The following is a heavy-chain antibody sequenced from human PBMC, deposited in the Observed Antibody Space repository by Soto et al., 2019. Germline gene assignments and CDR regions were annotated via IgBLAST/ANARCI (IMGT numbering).Heavy chain of an antibody. Sequence: EVQLVESGGGLVQPGGSPRLSCAASGFTFSSYWMSWVRQAPGKGLEWVANIKQDGSEKYYVDSVKGRFTISRDNAKNSLYLQMNSLRAEDTAVYYCARVGRFGVVIDLYYYYYYMDVWGKGTTVTVSS. V-gene: IGHV3-7*04. J-gene: IGHJ6*03. CDR3: ARVGRFGVVIDLYYYYYYMDV. CDR1: GFTFSSYW. CDR2: IKQDGSEK. D-gene: IGHD3-3*01.